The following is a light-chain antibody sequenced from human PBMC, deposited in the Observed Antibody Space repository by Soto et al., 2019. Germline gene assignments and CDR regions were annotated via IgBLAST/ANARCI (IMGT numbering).Light chain of an antibody. CDR1: GSDIGTYNF. CDR3: SSYTNTGTLVV. J-gene: IGLJ3*02. CDR2: EVA. V-gene: IGLV2-14*01. Sequence: QSVLTQPPSASGTPGQRVTISCSGSGSDIGTYNFVSWYQHHPGRAPKLIISEVANRPSGVSDRFSGSKSGSLASLTISGLQADDEAVYYCSSYTNTGTLVVFGVGTKLTVL.